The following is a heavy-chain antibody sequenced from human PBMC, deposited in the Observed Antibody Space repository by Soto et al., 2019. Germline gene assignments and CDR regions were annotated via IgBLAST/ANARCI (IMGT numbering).Heavy chain of an antibody. D-gene: IGHD1-26*01. Sequence: SENLSLTCTVSGGSITSSSYYWGWIRQPSGKGLEWIGSIYYSGSTYYNPSLKSRVTISVDSSKNQFSLMLSSVTVAVTAVYYCATQEVGGSYVYTFDPWGQGTLVTVS. J-gene: IGHJ5*02. V-gene: IGHV4-39*01. CDR3: ATQEVGGSYVYTFDP. CDR1: GGSITSSSYY. CDR2: IYYSGST.